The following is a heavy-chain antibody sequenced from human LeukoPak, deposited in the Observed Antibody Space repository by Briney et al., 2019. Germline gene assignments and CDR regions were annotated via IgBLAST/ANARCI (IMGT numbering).Heavy chain of an antibody. J-gene: IGHJ4*02. D-gene: IGHD3-22*01. Sequence: ASVKVSCKASGYTFTAYYMHWVRQAPGQGLEWMGWINPNSGGTNYAQKFQGRVTMTRDTSISTAYMELSRLRSDDTAVYYCARDPRDYYDSSGYSGYWGQGTLVTVSS. CDR3: ARDPRDYYDSSGYSGY. CDR2: INPNSGGT. V-gene: IGHV1-2*02. CDR1: GYTFTAYY.